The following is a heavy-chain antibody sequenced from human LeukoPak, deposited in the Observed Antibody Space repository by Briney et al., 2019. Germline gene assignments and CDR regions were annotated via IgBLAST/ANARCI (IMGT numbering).Heavy chain of an antibody. CDR1: GGSISSYY. CDR2: IYYSGST. D-gene: IGHD6-13*01. V-gene: IGHV4-59*12. J-gene: IGHJ4*02. Sequence: PSETLSLTCTVSGGSISSYYWSWIRQPPGKGLERIGYIYYSGSTNYNPSLKSRVTISVDTSKNQFSLKLTSVTAADTAAYYCARVRAAAIPYYFDYWGQGTLVTVSS. CDR3: ARVRAAAIPYYFDY.